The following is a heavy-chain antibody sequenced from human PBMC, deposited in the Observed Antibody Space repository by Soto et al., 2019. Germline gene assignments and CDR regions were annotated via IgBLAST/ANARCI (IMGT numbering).Heavy chain of an antibody. CDR3: ARVAVARAMDV. D-gene: IGHD6-19*01. Sequence: QVQLVQSGAEVKKPGASVKLSCKASGYTFTSYDMHWVRQAPGQGLEWMGIINSSGSGGTTSYAQKFQGRVTMTRVTSTSTVDMELSSLRAEDTAVYYCARVAVARAMDVWGQGTTVTVSS. CDR1: GYTFTSYD. CDR2: INSSGSGGTT. J-gene: IGHJ6*02. V-gene: IGHV1-46*01.